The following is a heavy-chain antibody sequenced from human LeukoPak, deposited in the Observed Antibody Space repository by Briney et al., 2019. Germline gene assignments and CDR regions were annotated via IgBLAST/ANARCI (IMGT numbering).Heavy chain of an antibody. Sequence: GGSLRLSCAASGFTFSRYAMHWVRQAPGKGLEWVAVISYDGSNKFYADSVKGRFTISRDNSKNTLYLQMNTLRAEDTAVYYCASPYDFWSGYIEPVRGDFWGQGTLVTVSS. D-gene: IGHD3-3*01. J-gene: IGHJ4*02. CDR1: GFTFSRYA. CDR3: ASPYDFWSGYIEPVRGDF. CDR2: ISYDGSNK. V-gene: IGHV3-30-3*01.